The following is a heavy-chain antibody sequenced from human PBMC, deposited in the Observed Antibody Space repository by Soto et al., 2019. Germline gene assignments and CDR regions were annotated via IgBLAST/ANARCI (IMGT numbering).Heavy chain of an antibody. CDR2: INHSGST. D-gene: IGHD2-2*01. CDR1: GGSFSGYY. J-gene: IGHJ2*01. CDR3: ARSSSTSSHYWYFDL. V-gene: IGHV4-34*01. Sequence: QVQLQQWGAGLLKPSETLSLTCAVYGGSFSGYYWSWIRQPPGKGLEWIGEINHSGSTNYNPSLKSRVTISVDTSKNQFSLKLSSVTAADTAVYYSARSSSTSSHYWYFDLWGRGTLVTVSS.